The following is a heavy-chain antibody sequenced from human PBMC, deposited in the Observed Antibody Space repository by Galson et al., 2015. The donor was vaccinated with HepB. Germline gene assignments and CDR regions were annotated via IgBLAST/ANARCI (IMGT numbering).Heavy chain of an antibody. CDR2: IYSGGST. CDR3: ARLTAPAVDY. Sequence: SLRLSCAASGFTASSNYMSWVRQAPGKGLEWVSVIYSGGSTYYADSVKGRFTISRDNSKNTLYLQMNSLRAEDTAVYYCARLTAPAVDYWGQGTLVTVSS. V-gene: IGHV3-66*04. J-gene: IGHJ4*02. D-gene: IGHD1-14*01. CDR1: GFTASSNY.